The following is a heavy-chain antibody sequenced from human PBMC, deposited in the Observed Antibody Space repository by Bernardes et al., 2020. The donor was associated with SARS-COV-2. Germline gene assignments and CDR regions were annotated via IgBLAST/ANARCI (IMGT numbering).Heavy chain of an antibody. D-gene: IGHD1-26*01. V-gene: IGHV3-23*01. CDR1: GISFSNYA. CDR2: ITGNGDIT. J-gene: IGHJ3*02. CDR3: AKGSVGVELLHAFDI. Sequence: GGSLRLSCVASGISFSNYAMSWVRQAPGRGLEWVSVITGNGDITYYADSVKGRFTISRDNSKNTLYLQMNSLRAEDTAIYYCAKGSVGVELLHAFDICGQGIMVTVSS.